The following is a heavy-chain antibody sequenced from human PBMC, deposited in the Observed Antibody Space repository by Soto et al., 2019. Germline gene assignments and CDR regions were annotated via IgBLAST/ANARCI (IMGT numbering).Heavy chain of an antibody. J-gene: IGHJ6*02. CDR3: ARVRYDILTGGNTYYYYGMDV. CDR2: ISAYNGNT. V-gene: IGHV1-18*04. Sequence: ASVKVSCKASGYTFTSYGISRVRQAPGQGLEWMGWISAYNGNTNYAQKLQGRVTMTTDTSTSTAYMELRSLRSDDTAVYYCARVRYDILTGGNTYYYYGMDVWGQGTTVTVSS. D-gene: IGHD3-9*01. CDR1: GYTFTSYG.